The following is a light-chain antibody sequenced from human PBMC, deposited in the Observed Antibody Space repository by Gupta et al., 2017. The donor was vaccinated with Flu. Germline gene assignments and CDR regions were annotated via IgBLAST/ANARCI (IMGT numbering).Light chain of an antibody. Sequence: QSALTQPRSVSGSPGQSVTISCTGTSSDVGAYTYVSWYQQHTGKAPKLFLYYVNRRPSGVPDLFSASKAGKTASLNISGLQAEDDAYYYCSSYASSNTWVFGGGTKLTVL. CDR1: SSDVGAYTY. CDR3: SSYASSNTWV. J-gene: IGLJ3*02. CDR2: YVN. V-gene: IGLV2-11*01.